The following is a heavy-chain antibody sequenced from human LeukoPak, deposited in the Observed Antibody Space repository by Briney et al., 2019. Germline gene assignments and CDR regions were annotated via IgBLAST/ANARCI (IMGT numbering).Heavy chain of an antibody. CDR3: AGHVDYYGSGSYSH. V-gene: IGHV4-59*08. D-gene: IGHD3-10*01. J-gene: IGHJ4*02. Sequence: SETLSLTCTVSGDSIRTYYWSWIRQPPGKGLEWIGYIHSTGSSNYNPSLKSRVTISVDTSKNQFSLKLSSVTAADTAVYYCAGHVDYYGSGSYSHWGQGTLVTVSS. CDR2: IHSTGSS. CDR1: GDSIRTYY.